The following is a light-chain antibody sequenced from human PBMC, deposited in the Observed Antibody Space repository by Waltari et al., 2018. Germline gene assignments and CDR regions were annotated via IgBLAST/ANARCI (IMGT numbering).Light chain of an antibody. V-gene: IGLV1-44*01. CDR2: RND. J-gene: IGLJ3*02. Sequence: QSVLTQPPSASGTPGQRVTISCSGSSSNIGSNVVNWYQQVPGTTPKRLIYRNDQRPSGVPDRFSGSKSGTSASLAISGLRPEDEAEYYCASWDDSLNGRWEFGGGTKVTVL. CDR3: ASWDDSLNGRWE. CDR1: SSNIGSNV.